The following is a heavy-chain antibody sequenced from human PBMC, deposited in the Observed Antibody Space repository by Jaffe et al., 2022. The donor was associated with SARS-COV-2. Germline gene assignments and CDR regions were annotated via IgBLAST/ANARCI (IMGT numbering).Heavy chain of an antibody. CDR2: ISSTSGNI. D-gene: IGHD3-9*01. Sequence: EVQLVESGGGLAQPGGSLRLSCAASGFTFGDYTMNWVRQAPGKGLEWLSSISSTSGNIYYGDSVRGRFTISRNNAKNSLYLQMNSLTAEDTAVYYCARTSRYFDYWGQGTPLTVSS. CDR3: ARTSRYFDY. CDR1: GFTFGDYT. J-gene: IGHJ4*02. V-gene: IGHV3-48*01.